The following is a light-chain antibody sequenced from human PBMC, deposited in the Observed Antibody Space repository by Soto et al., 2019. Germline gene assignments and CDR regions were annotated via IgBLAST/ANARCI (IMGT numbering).Light chain of an antibody. Sequence: DIQLTQSPSTLSAYVGDRVTITCRASQRIASAVAWYQQRPGKAPNLLIYQASSLESGVPSRFSGSGSGAEFTLTFTSLQSDDFATYFCLQYYDYPLTVGTGTKVDSK. V-gene: IGKV1-5*03. CDR3: LQYYDYPLT. CDR1: QRIASA. CDR2: QAS. J-gene: IGKJ3*01.